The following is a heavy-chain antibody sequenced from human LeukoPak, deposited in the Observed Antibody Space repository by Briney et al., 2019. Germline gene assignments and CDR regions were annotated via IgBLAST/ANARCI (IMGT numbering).Heavy chain of an antibody. Sequence: GGSLRLSCAASGFTFSDYWMTWVRQAPGKGLELVANIKTDGSDKSYVDSVKGRFTISRDNAKNSLYLQMNSLRAEDTAVYYCAREANLLRFGEGGFDYWGQGTLVTVSS. J-gene: IGHJ4*02. CDR2: IKTDGSDK. V-gene: IGHV3-7*01. D-gene: IGHD3-10*01. CDR1: GFTFSDYW. CDR3: AREANLLRFGEGGFDY.